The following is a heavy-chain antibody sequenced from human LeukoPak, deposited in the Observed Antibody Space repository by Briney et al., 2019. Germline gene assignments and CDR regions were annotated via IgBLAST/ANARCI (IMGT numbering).Heavy chain of an antibody. CDR2: ISYDGNNK. D-gene: IGHD3-10*01. Sequence: GGSPRLSCAASGFIFSNSAIHWVRQVPGKGLEWVAVISYDGNNKYYADSVKGRFTISRDNSKNTLYLQMNSLRADDTAVYYCARDWSDLYYYGPDYWGQGTLVTVSS. CDR1: GFIFSNSA. CDR3: ARDWSDLYYYGPDY. J-gene: IGHJ4*02. V-gene: IGHV3-30-3*01.